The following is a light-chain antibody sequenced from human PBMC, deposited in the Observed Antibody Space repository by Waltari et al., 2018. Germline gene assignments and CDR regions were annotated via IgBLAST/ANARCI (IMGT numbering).Light chain of an antibody. V-gene: IGLV3-9*01. CDR2: RDT. CDR3: QVWDSSTAV. CDR1: NIGSKN. Sequence: SYELTQPLSVSVALGQTAMLTCGGNNIGSKNVHWFQQRPGQAPVLVIYRDTNRPSGIPERFSGSNSGNTATLTISRAQAGDEADYYCQVWDSSTAVFGGGTKLTVL. J-gene: IGLJ3*02.